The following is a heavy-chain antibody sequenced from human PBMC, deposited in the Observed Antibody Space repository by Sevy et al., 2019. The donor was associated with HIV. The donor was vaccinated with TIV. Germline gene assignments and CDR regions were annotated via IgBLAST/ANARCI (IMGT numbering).Heavy chain of an antibody. D-gene: IGHD3-22*01. CDR3: ARDDSSGYFFDY. V-gene: IGHV3-53*01. CDR2: IYSGGST. Sequence: GGSLRLSCAASGFTVNSNYMSWVRQAPGKGLEWVSVIYSGGSTYYADSVKGRFTISRDNSKNTLYLQMNSLRAEDTAVYYCARDDSSGYFFDYWGQGTLVTVSS. J-gene: IGHJ4*02. CDR1: GFTVNSNY.